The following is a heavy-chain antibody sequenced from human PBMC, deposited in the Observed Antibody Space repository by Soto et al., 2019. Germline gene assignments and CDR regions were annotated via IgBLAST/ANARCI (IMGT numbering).Heavy chain of an antibody. D-gene: IGHD2-8*02. J-gene: IGHJ4*02. CDR3: ARHGVWCFDF. CDR2: INPEGSAE. CDR1: GCTFSSSW. Sequence: EMQLVESGGALVQPGGSLRLSCAASGCTFSSSWMAWVRQAPGKGLEWVANINPEGSAEYYVDSVKGRFTTSRDNAKNSLYLQMNSLRLEDTALYYCARHGVWCFDFWGQGTLVSISS. V-gene: IGHV3-7*02.